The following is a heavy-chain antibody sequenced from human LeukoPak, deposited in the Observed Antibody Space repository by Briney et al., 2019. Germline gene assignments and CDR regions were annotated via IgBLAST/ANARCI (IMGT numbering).Heavy chain of an antibody. V-gene: IGHV3-23*01. Sequence: GGSLRLSCAACGFTFRSYALTWVRQAPGKGLEWVSAISGGGDSTYYADSVKGRFTISRDNSKNTLYLQMNSLRAEDTAVYYCAKDGGYDFDYWGQGTLVTVSS. CDR2: ISGGGDST. CDR3: AKDGGYDFDY. J-gene: IGHJ4*02. CDR1: GFTFRSYA. D-gene: IGHD5-12*01.